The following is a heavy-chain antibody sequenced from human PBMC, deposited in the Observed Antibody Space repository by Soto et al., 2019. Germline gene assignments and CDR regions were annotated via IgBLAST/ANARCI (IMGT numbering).Heavy chain of an antibody. J-gene: IGHJ4*02. CDR1: GGSFSSYY. CDR3: ARDKITGLFDY. D-gene: IGHD2-8*02. Sequence: SETLSLTCTVSGGSFSSYYWSWIRQPPGKGLEWIGYIYYSGSTHYNPSLQNRVTISIDTSKNQVSLKVTSVTAADTAVYYCARDKITGLFDYWGQGTLVTVSS. CDR2: IYYSGST. V-gene: IGHV4-59*12.